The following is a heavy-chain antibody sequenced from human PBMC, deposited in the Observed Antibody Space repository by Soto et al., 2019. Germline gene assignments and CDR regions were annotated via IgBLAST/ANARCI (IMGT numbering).Heavy chain of an antibody. CDR1: GGTFSSYA. V-gene: IGHV1-69*12. J-gene: IGHJ4*02. CDR2: IIPIFGTA. Sequence: QVQLVQSGAEVKKPGSSVMVSCKASGGTFSSYAIDWVRQAPGQGLEWMGGIIPIFGTADYAQEFQGRVTITADESTSTAYMELSSLRSEDTAVYYCARGQTGGGWGYYFDYSGQGTLVTVSS. CDR3: ARGQTGGGWGYYFDY. D-gene: IGHD3-16*01.